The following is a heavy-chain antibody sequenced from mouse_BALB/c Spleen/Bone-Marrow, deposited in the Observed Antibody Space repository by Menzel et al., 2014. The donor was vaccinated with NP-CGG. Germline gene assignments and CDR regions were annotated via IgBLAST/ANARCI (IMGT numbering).Heavy chain of an antibody. V-gene: IGHV14-3*02. CDR3: ASLTGTFDY. CDR1: GFNIKDTY. J-gene: IGHJ2*01. CDR2: IDPANEHT. D-gene: IGHD4-1*01. Sequence: VHLQQSGAELVKPGASVKLSYTASGFNIKDTYIHWVKQRPEQGLEWIGRIDPANEHTKYDPNFQGKATITADTSSNTAYLQLSSLTSEDTAIYYCASLTGTFDYWGQGSTLTVSS.